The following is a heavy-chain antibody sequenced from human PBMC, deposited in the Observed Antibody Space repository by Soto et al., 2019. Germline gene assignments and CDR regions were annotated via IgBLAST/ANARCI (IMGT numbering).Heavy chain of an antibody. J-gene: IGHJ4*02. CDR1: GGSISSSNW. CDR2: IYHSGST. D-gene: IGHD2-8*02. V-gene: IGHV4-4*02. CDR3: ARMVGGTVFYFDY. Sequence: QVHLQETGPGLVKPSGTMSLTCAVSGGSISSSNWWSWVRQPPGKGLEWIGEIYHSGSTNYKPSLKSRVTISVHKSKNQFSLKLSSVTAADTAVYYCARMVGGTVFYFDYWGQGTLVTVSS.